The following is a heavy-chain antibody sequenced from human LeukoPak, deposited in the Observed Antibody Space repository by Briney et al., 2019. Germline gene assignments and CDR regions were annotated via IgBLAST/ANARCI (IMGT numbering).Heavy chain of an antibody. Sequence: GSLRLSCAASGFTFSSYSMNWVRQAPGKGLEWVSSISSSSSYIFYADSVKGRFTISRDNAKNSLYLQMNSLRAEDTAVYYCASDKGYGGYDFWTSWWGQGTLVTVSS. J-gene: IGHJ4*02. V-gene: IGHV3-21*01. CDR3: ASDKGYGGYDFWTSW. CDR1: GFTFSSYS. CDR2: ISSSSSYI. D-gene: IGHD5-12*01.